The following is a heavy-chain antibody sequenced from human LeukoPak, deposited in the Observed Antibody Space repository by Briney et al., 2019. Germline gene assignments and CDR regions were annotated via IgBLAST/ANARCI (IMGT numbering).Heavy chain of an antibody. D-gene: IGHD3-10*01. CDR1: GGTFSSYA. V-gene: IGHV1-69*01. Sequence: AASVKVSCKASGGTFSSYAISWVRQAPGRGLEWMGGIIPIFGTANYAQKSQGRVTITADESTSTAYMELSSLRSEDTAVYYCARGPLNYYGSGSYYNEGYWGQGTLVTVSS. J-gene: IGHJ4*02. CDR2: IIPIFGTA. CDR3: ARGPLNYYGSGSYYNEGY.